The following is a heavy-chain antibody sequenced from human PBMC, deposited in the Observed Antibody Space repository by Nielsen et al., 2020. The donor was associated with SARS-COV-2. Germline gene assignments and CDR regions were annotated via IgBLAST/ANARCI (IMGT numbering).Heavy chain of an antibody. CDR2: IKQDGSEK. CDR1: GFTFSSYW. V-gene: IGHV3-7*01. Sequence: GESLKISCAASGFTFSSYWMSWVRQAPGKGLEWVANIKQDGSEKYYVDSVKGRFTISRDNAKNSLYLQMNSLRAEDTAVYYCASSSGYCSGGSCYSVYWDQGTLVTVSS. D-gene: IGHD2-15*01. CDR3: ASSSGYCSGGSCYSVY. J-gene: IGHJ4*02.